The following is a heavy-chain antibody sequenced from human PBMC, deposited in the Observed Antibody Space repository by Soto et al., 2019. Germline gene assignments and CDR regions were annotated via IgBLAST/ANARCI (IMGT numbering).Heavy chain of an antibody. D-gene: IGHD3-3*01. Sequence: LRLSCAASGFTFSVQWMSWVRQAPGKGLEWVATINQDVSERYYVDSVKGRFSISRDNAKNSLYLQMNSLRAEDTAVYYCTTEEWYYFPSWGQGTLVTVSS. J-gene: IGHJ4*02. CDR3: TTEEWYYFPS. V-gene: IGHV3-7*03. CDR1: GFTFSVQW. CDR2: INQDVSER.